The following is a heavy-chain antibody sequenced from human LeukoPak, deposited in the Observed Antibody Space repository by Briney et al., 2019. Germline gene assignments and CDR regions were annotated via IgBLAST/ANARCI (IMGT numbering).Heavy chain of an antibody. Sequence: GESLKISCKGSGYSFTSYWIGWVRQMPGKGLEWMGIIYPGDSDTRYSPFFQGQVTISADKSISTAYLQWSSLKASDTAMYYCARHSPGYCSGGSCYIDYWGQGTLVTV. J-gene: IGHJ4*02. CDR2: IYPGDSDT. CDR3: ARHSPGYCSGGSCYIDY. V-gene: IGHV5-51*01. CDR1: GYSFTSYW. D-gene: IGHD2-15*01.